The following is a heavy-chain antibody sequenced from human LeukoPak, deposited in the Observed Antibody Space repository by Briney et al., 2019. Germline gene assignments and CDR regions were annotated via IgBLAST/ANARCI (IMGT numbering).Heavy chain of an antibody. CDR3: ARGLSSYY. CDR2: INHSGST. CDR1: GGSFSGYY. V-gene: IGHV4-34*01. Sequence: PSETLSLTCAVYGGSFSGYYWSWIRQPPGKGLEWIGEINHSGSTNYNPSLKSRVTISVDTSKNQFSLKLSPVTAADTAVYYCARGLSSYYWGQGTLVTVSS. J-gene: IGHJ4*02. D-gene: IGHD6-13*01.